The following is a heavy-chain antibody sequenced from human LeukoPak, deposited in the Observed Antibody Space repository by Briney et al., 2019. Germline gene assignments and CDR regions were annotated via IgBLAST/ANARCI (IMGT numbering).Heavy chain of an antibody. CDR2: IHNSGTI. V-gene: IGHV4-34*01. Sequence: PSETLSLTCAVAGGPFSGYFWSWIRQSSGKGLEWIGEIHNSGTINYNPSLNSRVTISEDTSKNQFYLNLSSVTAADTALYYCARRYYYNLGSFPFDFWGQGTLVTVSS. D-gene: IGHD3-10*01. J-gene: IGHJ4*02. CDR3: ARRYYYNLGSFPFDF. CDR1: GGPFSGYF.